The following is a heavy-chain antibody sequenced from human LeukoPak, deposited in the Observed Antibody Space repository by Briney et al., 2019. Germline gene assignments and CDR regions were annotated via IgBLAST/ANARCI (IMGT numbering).Heavy chain of an antibody. J-gene: IGHJ4*02. V-gene: IGHV4-34*01. D-gene: IGHD6-19*01. Sequence: PETLSLTCAVYGGSFSGYYWSWIRQPPGKGLEWIGEINHSGSNNYNPSLKSRVTISVDTSKNQFSLKLSSVTAADTAVYYCATEAVAADYWGQGTLVTVSS. CDR3: ATEAVAADY. CDR1: GGSFSGYY. CDR2: INHSGSN.